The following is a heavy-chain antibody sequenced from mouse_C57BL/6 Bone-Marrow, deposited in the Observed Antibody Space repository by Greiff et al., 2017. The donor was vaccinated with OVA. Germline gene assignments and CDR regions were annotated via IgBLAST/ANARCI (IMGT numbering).Heavy chain of an antibody. Sequence: QVQLQQSGPELVKPGASVKISCKASGYSFTSYYIHWVKQRPGQGLEWIGWIYPGSGNTKYNEKFKGKATLTADTSSSTAYMQLSSLTSEDSAVYYCPLAYYSKRYFDVWGTGTTVTVSS. J-gene: IGHJ1*03. V-gene: IGHV1-66*01. CDR1: GYSFTSYY. CDR3: PLAYYSKRYFDV. CDR2: IYPGSGNT. D-gene: IGHD2-5*01.